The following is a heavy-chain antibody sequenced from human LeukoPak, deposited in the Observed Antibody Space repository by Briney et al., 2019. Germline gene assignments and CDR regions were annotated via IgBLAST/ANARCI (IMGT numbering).Heavy chain of an antibody. J-gene: IGHJ4*02. CDR3: AKSSVDIVSYPFDY. V-gene: IGHV3-23*01. CDR1: GFTFTSYW. D-gene: IGHD5/OR15-5a*01. Sequence: GGSLRLSCAASGFTFTSYWMSWVRQAPGKGLEWVSAISGSGGTTYYADSVKGRFTISRDNSKNTLYLQMNSLRAEDTAVYYCAKSSVDIVSYPFDYWGQGTLVTVSS. CDR2: ISGSGGTT.